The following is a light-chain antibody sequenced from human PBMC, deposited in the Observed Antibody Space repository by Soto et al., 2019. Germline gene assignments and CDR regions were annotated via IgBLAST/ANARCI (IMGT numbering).Light chain of an antibody. J-gene: IGKJ1*01. Sequence: EIVLTQSPGTLSLSPGERATLSCRASQSVSSSYLAWYQQKPGQAPRLLIYGASSRANGITDRFSGSGSGTDFTLTISRLEPEDFAVYYCQQYGSSPWTFGQGTKVEIK. CDR3: QQYGSSPWT. CDR1: QSVSSSY. V-gene: IGKV3-20*01. CDR2: GAS.